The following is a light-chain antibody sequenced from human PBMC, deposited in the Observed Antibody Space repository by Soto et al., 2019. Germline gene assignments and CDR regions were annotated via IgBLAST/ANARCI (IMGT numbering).Light chain of an antibody. CDR1: SSNIGAGYD. CDR3: QSYDSSPSVYVV. V-gene: IGLV1-40*01. CDR2: GNS. J-gene: IGLJ2*01. Sequence: QSVLTQPPSVSGAPGQRVTISCTGSSSNIGAGYDVHWYQQLPGTAPKLLIYGNSNRPSGVPDRFSGSKSGTSASLAITGLQAEDEADYYCQSYDSSPSVYVVFGGRTKLTVL.